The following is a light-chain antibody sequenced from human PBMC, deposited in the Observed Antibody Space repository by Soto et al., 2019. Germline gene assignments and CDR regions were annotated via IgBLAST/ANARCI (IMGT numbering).Light chain of an antibody. CDR2: RTN. CDR3: VLYMGRGIWV. V-gene: IGLV8-61*01. Sequence: QTVVTQDPSFSVSPGGTVTLTCALSSGSVSTNNYPSWCQQTPGQAPRTLTFRTNTRSSGVPDRFSGSILGNKAALTITGAQADDESDYYCVLYMGRGIWVFGGGTKVTVL. J-gene: IGLJ3*02. CDR1: SGSVSTNNY.